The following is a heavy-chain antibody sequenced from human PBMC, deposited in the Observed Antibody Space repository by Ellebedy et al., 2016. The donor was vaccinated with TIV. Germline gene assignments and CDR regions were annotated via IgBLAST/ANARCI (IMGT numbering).Heavy chain of an antibody. CDR3: AKVGRRYYESSGDP. V-gene: IGHV3-23*01. CDR2: ISAGGGAT. J-gene: IGHJ5*02. D-gene: IGHD3-22*01. CDR1: GFTFSHYV. Sequence: GESLKISCAASGFTFSHYVMSWVRQAPGKGLEWVSTISAGGGATYYADSVKGRFNISRDNSENTLYLQMNSLRAEDTAVYYGAKVGRRYYESSGDPWGQGSLVTVSS.